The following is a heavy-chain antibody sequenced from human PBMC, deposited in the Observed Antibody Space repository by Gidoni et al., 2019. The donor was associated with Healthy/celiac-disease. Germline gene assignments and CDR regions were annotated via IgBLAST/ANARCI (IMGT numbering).Heavy chain of an antibody. J-gene: IGHJ4*02. CDR1: GFPFRSYS. Sequence: EVQLVESGGGLVKPGGSLRLSCAASGFPFRSYSMNWVRQAPGKGLEWVSSISSSSSYIYYADSVKGRFTISRDNAKNSLYLQMNSLRAEDTAVYYCARRGDYGDYGSYFDYWGQGTLVTVSS. V-gene: IGHV3-21*01. CDR3: ARRGDYGDYGSYFDY. D-gene: IGHD4-17*01. CDR2: ISSSSSYI.